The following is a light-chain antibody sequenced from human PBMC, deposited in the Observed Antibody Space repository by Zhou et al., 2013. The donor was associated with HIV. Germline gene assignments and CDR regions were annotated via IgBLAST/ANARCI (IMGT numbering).Light chain of an antibody. CDR2: DAS. CDR3: QQYDNLPYT. Sequence: DIQMTQSPSSLSASVGDRVTITCQASQDISNYLNWYQQKPGKAPKLLIYDASNLEIGAPSRFSGSGSGTDFTFTISSLQPEDIATYYCQQYDNLPYTFGQGTKLEIK. V-gene: IGKV1-33*01. J-gene: IGKJ2*01. CDR1: QDISNY.